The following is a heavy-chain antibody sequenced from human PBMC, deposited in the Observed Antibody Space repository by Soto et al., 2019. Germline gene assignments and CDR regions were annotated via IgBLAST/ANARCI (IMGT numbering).Heavy chain of an antibody. J-gene: IGHJ4*02. CDR3: TRGTATGRRFDY. V-gene: IGHV1-46*03. Sequence: QVQLVQSGAEVKKPGASVMVSCKASGYTFIAYYIHWVRQAPGQGLEWMGAINPHGGSTFDARKFQDRVTLTRDTSTNTVYMDLRSLRSDDTAVYYCTRGTATGRRFDYWGQGTLVSVSS. D-gene: IGHD1-1*01. CDR1: GYTFIAYY. CDR2: INPHGGST.